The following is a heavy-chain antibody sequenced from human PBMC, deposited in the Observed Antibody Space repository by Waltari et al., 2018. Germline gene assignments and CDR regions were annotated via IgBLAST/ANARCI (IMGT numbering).Heavy chain of an antibody. J-gene: IGHJ4*02. V-gene: IGHV4-38-2*01. Sequence: QVQLQESGPGLVKPSETLSLTCAVSGYSISSGYYWGWIRQPPGKGLEWIGSIYHSGSTYYNPSLKSRVTISVDTSKNQFSLKLSSVTAADTAVYYCATYSYYDSSGYYYSAFDYWGQGTLVTVSS. CDR3: ATYSYYDSSGYYYSAFDY. D-gene: IGHD3-22*01. CDR1: GYSISSGYY. CDR2: IYHSGST.